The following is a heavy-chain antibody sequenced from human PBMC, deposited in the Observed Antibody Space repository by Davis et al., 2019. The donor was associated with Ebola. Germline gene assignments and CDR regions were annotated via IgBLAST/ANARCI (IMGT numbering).Heavy chain of an antibody. CDR1: GGSISSYY. Sequence: MPSETLSLTCTVSGGSISSYYWSWIRQPPGKGLEWIGEINHSGSTNYNPSLKSRVTISVDTSKNQFSLKLSSVTAADTAVYYCAGPSPPILRFLEWELPFDYWGQGTLVTVSS. CDR3: AGPSPPILRFLEWELPFDY. D-gene: IGHD3-3*01. J-gene: IGHJ4*02. CDR2: INHSGST. V-gene: IGHV4-34*01.